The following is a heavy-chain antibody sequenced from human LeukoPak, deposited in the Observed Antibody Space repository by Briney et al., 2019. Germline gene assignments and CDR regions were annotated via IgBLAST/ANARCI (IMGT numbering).Heavy chain of an antibody. CDR2: IIPIFGTA. V-gene: IGHV1-69*13. D-gene: IGHD6-6*01. Sequence: SVKVSCKASGGTFSSYAISWVRQAPGQGLEWMGGIIPIFGTANYAQKFQGRVTITADESTSTAYMELSSLRSEDTAVYYCARDPPDTHSSSSRGDYWGQGTLVTVSS. J-gene: IGHJ4*02. CDR1: GGTFSSYA. CDR3: ARDPPDTHSSSSRGDY.